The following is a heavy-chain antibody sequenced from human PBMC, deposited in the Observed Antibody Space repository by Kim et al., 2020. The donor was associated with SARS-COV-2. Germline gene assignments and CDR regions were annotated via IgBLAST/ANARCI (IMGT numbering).Heavy chain of an antibody. CDR2: IVVCRCNT. D-gene: IGHD1-26*01. V-gene: IGHV1-58*01. J-gene: IGHJ3*01. CDR1: GFTFSTSA. CDR3: AVNGRLGRSGPPYAFYV. Sequence: SVKVSCKASGFTFSTSAVQWVRQARGERLERTGWIVVCRCNTKTALDFQERVTITRDMFTSTVYMEPGSLTSEYTAVYVCAVNGRLGRSGPPYAFYVWG.